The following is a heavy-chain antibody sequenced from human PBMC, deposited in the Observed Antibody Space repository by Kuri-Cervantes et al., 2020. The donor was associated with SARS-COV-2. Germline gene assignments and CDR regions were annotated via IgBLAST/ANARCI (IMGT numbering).Heavy chain of an antibody. CDR1: GYTFTGYY. CDR3: ARDLRAFHPPREAGAYYFDY. V-gene: IGHV1-2*02. Sequence: ASVKVSCKASGYTFTGYYMHWVRQAPGQGLEWMGWINPNSGGTNYAQKFQGRVTMTRDTSISTAYMELSRLRSDDTAVNYCARDLRAFHPPREAGAYYFDYWGQGTLVTVSS. J-gene: IGHJ4*02. D-gene: IGHD3-10*01. CDR2: INPNSGGT.